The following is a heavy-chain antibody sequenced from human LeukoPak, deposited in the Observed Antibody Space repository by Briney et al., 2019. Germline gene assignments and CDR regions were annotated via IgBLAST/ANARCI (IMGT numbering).Heavy chain of an antibody. CDR2: INHSGST. J-gene: IGHJ5*02. CDR3: ARHRYLPRAWFDP. V-gene: IGHV4-34*01. Sequence: PSETLSLTCAVYGGSFSGYYWSWIRQPPGKGLEWIGEINHSGSTNYNPSLKSRVTISVDMSKNQFSLKLSSVTAADTAVYYCARHRYLPRAWFDPWGQGTLVTVSS. D-gene: IGHD1-14*01. CDR1: GGSFSGYY.